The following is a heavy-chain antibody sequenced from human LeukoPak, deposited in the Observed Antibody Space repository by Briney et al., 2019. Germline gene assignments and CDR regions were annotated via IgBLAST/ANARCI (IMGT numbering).Heavy chain of an antibody. CDR1: GFTFSSYW. Sequence: GGSLRLSCAASGFTFSSYWMSWVRQAPGKGLEWVANIKQDGSEKYYVDSVKGRFTISRDNAKNSLYLQMNSLRAEDTAVYYCARDNTIFGVAHINHWGQGTLVTVSS. CDR2: IKQDGSEK. CDR3: ARDNTIFGVAHINH. V-gene: IGHV3-7*01. D-gene: IGHD3-3*01. J-gene: IGHJ5*02.